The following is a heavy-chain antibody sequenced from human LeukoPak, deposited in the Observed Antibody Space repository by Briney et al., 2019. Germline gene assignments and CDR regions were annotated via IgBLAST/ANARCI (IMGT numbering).Heavy chain of an antibody. CDR2: INHSGST. CDR3: ASVYGDGIDY. V-gene: IGHV4-34*01. Sequence: KPSETLSLTCAVYGGSFSGYYWSWIRQPPGKGLEWIGEINHSGSTNYNPSLKSRVTIPVDTSKNQFSLKLSSVTAADTAVYYCASVYGDGIDYWGQGTLVTVSS. D-gene: IGHD4-17*01. CDR1: GGSFSGYY. J-gene: IGHJ4*02.